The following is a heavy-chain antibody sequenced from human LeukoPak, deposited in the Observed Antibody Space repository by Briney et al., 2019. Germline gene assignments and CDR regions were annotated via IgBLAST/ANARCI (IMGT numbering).Heavy chain of an antibody. J-gene: IGHJ3*02. V-gene: IGHV1-69*05. Sequence: GASVKVSCKASGGTFISYAISWVRQAPGEGLEWMGGIIPIFGTANYAQKFQGRVTITTDESTSTPYMELSSLRSEDTAVYYCAGVRHDYGDYGAFDIWGQGTMVTVSS. CDR1: GGTFISYA. CDR3: AGVRHDYGDYGAFDI. D-gene: IGHD4-17*01. CDR2: IIPIFGTA.